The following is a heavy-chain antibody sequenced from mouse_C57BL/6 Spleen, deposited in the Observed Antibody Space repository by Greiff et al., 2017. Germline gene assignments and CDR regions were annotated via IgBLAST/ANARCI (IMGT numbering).Heavy chain of an antibody. CDR3: ARPDNGSSYWYFDV. CDR2: ISSGSSTI. Sequence: EVKLQESGGGLVKPGGSLKLSCAASGFTFSDYGMHWVRQAPEKGLEWVAYISSGSSTIYYADTVKGRFTISSDNAKNTLFMQMTSLRSEDTAMYYCARPDNGSSYWYFDVWGTGTTVTGAS. CDR1: GFTFSDYG. V-gene: IGHV5-17*01. J-gene: IGHJ1*03. D-gene: IGHD1-1*01.